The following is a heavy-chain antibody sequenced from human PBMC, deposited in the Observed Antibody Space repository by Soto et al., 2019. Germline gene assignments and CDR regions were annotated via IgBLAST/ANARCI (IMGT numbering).Heavy chain of an antibody. J-gene: IGHJ4*02. CDR2: ISGDGSST. CDR1: GFTFRSHW. D-gene: IGHD6-19*01. V-gene: IGHV3-74*01. Sequence: LRLSCAASGFTFRSHWMHWVRQAPGKGLVWVSRISGDGSSTHYADSVKGRFTISRDNSKDTLDLQMNSLRAEDTAVYYCARDREQWLVGYYFDYWGQGTLVTVSS. CDR3: ARDREQWLVGYYFDY.